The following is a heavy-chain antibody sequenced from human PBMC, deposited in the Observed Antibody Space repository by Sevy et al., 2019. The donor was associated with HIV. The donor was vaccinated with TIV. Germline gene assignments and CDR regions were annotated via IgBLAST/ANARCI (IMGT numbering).Heavy chain of an antibody. D-gene: IGHD5-12*01. CDR3: ARLGRGERLYYFDS. J-gene: IGHJ4*02. V-gene: IGHV4-39*01. Sequence: SETLSLTCSVSGASISSSSYYWGWVRQPPGKGLEWMGNIDYSGNTYYNPALKSRVTISVDTSKNQFSLKLNSVTAADAAVYYCARLGRGERLYYFDSWGQRTLVTVSS. CDR1: GASISSSSYY. CDR2: IDYSGNT.